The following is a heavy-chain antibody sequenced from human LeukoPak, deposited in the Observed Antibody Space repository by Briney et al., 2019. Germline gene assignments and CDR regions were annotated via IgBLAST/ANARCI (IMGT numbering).Heavy chain of an antibody. Sequence: GGPLRLSCAASGFTFSSYEMNWVRQAPGKGLEWVSYISSSGSTIYYADSVKGRFTISRDNAKNSLYLQMNSLRAEDTAVYYCARDPYSGSYGNYYYYFMDVWGKGTTVTISS. D-gene: IGHD1-26*01. CDR1: GFTFSSYE. CDR2: ISSSGSTI. V-gene: IGHV3-48*03. CDR3: ARDPYSGSYGNYYYYFMDV. J-gene: IGHJ6*03.